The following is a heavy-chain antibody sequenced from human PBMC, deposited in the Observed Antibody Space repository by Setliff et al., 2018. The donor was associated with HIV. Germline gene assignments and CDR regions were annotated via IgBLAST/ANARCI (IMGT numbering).Heavy chain of an antibody. CDR2: IYNDGRST. D-gene: IGHD3-9*01. J-gene: IGHJ3*02. V-gene: IGHV3-23*03. CDR3: AKGSGGSYYDILTGFPADDLDI. Sequence: GGSLRLSCAASGFTFSNYAMNWVRQAPGKGLERVSVIYNDGRSTFYGESVLGRFTISRDNSKSTLYLQMNSLRADDTAVYYCAKGSGGSYYDILTGFPADDLDIWGQGTMVTVSS. CDR1: GFTFSNYA.